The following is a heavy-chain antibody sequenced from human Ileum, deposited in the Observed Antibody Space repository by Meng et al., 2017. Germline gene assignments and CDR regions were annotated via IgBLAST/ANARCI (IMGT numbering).Heavy chain of an antibody. D-gene: IGHD3-10*01. V-gene: IGHV4-61*01. Sequence: SETLSLTCTVSGGSVSSDSYYWTWVRQSPGKGLEWIGYKFNDGRTNYNPSLKSRVTMSVDTSKNQFSLRLSSVTAADTAVYYCARDNCGSIDYWGQGTLVTVSS. CDR3: ARDNCGSIDY. CDR2: KFNDGRT. CDR1: GGSVSSDSYY. J-gene: IGHJ4*02.